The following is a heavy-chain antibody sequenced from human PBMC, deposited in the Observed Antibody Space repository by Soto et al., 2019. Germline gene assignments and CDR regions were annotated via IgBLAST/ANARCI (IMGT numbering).Heavy chain of an antibody. Sequence: GGSLRLSCAASGFTFSSYGMHWVRQAPGKGLEWVAVISYDGSNKYYADSVKGRFTISRDNSKNTLYLQMNSLRVEDTAVYYCEKDLRYSITDYYYGMDVWGQGTTVTVSS. CDR3: EKDLRYSITDYYYGMDV. CDR1: GFTFSSYG. V-gene: IGHV3-30*18. CDR2: ISYDGSNK. D-gene: IGHD6-13*01. J-gene: IGHJ6*02.